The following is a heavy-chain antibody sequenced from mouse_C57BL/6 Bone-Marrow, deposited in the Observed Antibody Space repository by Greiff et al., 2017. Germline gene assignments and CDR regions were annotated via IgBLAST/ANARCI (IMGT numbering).Heavy chain of an antibody. CDR3: AKGDWFAY. CDR2: ISNLAYSI. Sequence: EVKLVESGGGLVQPGGSLQLSCAASGFTFSDYGMAWVRQAPRKGPEWVAFISNLAYSIYYADTGTGRFTISRENAKNTLYLEMSSLRSEDTAMYYCAKGDWFAYWGQGTLVTVSA. J-gene: IGHJ3*01. CDR1: GFTFSDYG. V-gene: IGHV5-15*01.